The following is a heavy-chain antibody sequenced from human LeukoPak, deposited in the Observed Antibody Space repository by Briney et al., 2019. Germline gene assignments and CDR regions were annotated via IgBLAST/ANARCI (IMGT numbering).Heavy chain of an antibody. CDR1: GYTFTSYA. V-gene: IGHV1-3*01. CDR2: INAGNGNT. CDR3: ARGSEYGDLDY. D-gene: IGHD4-17*01. Sequence: ASVKVSCKASGYTFTSYAMHWVRQAPGQRLEWMGWINAGNGNTKYPQKFQGRVTITRDTSASTAYMELSSLRSEDTAVYYCARGSEYGDLDYWGQGTLVTVSS. J-gene: IGHJ4*02.